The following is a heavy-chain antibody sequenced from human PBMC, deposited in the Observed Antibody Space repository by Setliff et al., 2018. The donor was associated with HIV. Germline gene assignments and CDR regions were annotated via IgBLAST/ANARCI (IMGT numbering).Heavy chain of an antibody. V-gene: IGHV4-61*02. CDR2: IYSSGST. J-gene: IGHJ4*02. D-gene: IGHD3-3*01. Sequence: PSETLSLTCTVSGGSISGANYHWTWIRQPAGKGLEWIGRIYSSGSTNYNPSLKSRVTISIGTSKNQFSLKLSSVTAADTAVYYCAREATIFGVVMPYFDYWGQGTLVTVSS. CDR1: GGSISGANYH. CDR3: AREATIFGVVMPYFDY.